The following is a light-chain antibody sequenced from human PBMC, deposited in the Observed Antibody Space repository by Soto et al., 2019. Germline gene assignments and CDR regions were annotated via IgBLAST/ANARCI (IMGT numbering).Light chain of an antibody. V-gene: IGKV1-5*03. CDR1: QSVSW. CDR2: KAS. Sequence: DIQMTQSPSTLSASVGDRVTITCRASQSVSWLAWYQQKPGKAPKLLIYKASSLESGVPSRFSGSESGTEFTLTISSLQPDDFATYYCQQYSGYSRTFGGGTKVEIK. CDR3: QQYSGYSRT. J-gene: IGKJ4*01.